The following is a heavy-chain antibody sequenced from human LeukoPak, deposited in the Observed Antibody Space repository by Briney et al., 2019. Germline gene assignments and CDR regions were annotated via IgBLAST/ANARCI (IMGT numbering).Heavy chain of an antibody. D-gene: IGHD1-1*01. CDR2: IYYSGST. V-gene: IGHV4-59*08. CDR3: ARYRGGYYGMDV. CDR1: GGSISSYY. J-gene: IGHJ6*02. Sequence: SETLSLTCTVSGGSISSYYWSWIRQPPGKGLGWIGYIYYSGSTNYNPSLKGRVTISVDTSKNQFSLKLSSVTAADTAVYYCARYRGGYYGMDVWGQGTTVTVSS.